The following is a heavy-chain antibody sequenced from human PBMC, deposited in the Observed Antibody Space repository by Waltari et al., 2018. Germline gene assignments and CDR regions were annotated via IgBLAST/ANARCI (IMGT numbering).Heavy chain of an antibody. V-gene: IGHV3-72*01. CDR1: GFTLSDHY. CDR2: TKHKRESYTT. Sequence: EVHLVESGGKLVQPGGSLRLSCAGSGFTLSDHYMDWVRQAPGKGPEWVGRTKHKRESYTTEYAASVRGRFTISRDNSKNSLYLQMNSLRIEDTAVYYCACWISGVGFWGQGILVSVSS. CDR3: ACWISGVGF. D-gene: IGHD3-3*01. J-gene: IGHJ4*02.